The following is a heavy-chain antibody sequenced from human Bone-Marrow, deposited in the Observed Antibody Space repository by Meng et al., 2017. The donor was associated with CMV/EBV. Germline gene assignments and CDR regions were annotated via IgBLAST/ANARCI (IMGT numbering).Heavy chain of an antibody. V-gene: IGHV3-48*03. J-gene: IGHJ6*02. CDR1: GFTFSSYE. Sequence: GGSLRLSCAASGFTFSSYEMNWVRQAPGKGLEWVSYISSSGSTIYYADSVKGRFTISRDNAKSSLYLQMNSLRAEDTAVYYCARRREAVWGNYYYYYGMDVWGQGTTVTVSS. CDR3: ARRREAVWGNYYYYYGMDV. D-gene: IGHD3-16*01. CDR2: ISSSGSTI.